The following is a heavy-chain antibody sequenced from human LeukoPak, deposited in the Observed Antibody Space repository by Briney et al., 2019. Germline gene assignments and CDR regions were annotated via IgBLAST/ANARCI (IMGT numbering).Heavy chain of an antibody. D-gene: IGHD3-10*01. CDR2: IYYSGST. CDR3: ARGKSYYYGSGSPDY. Sequence: SETLSLTYTVSGGSISSSSYYWGWIRQPPGKGLEWIGSIYYSGSTYYNPSLKSRVTISVDTSKNQFSLKLSSVTAADTAVYYCARGKSYYYGSGSPDYWGQGTLVTVSS. CDR1: GGSISSSSYY. V-gene: IGHV4-39*01. J-gene: IGHJ4*02.